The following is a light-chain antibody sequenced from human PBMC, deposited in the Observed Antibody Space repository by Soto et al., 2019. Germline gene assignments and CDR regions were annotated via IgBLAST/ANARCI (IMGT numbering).Light chain of an antibody. V-gene: IGLV2-23*02. CDR1: SSDVGSYNL. J-gene: IGLJ2*01. CDR2: EVS. Sequence: QSALTQPASVSGSPGQSITISCTGTSSDVGSYNLVSWYQQHPGKAPTLMIYEVSKRPSGVSNRFSGSKSGNTASLTISGLQAEDEADYYCCSYAGDVVFGGGTKLTVL. CDR3: CSYAGDVV.